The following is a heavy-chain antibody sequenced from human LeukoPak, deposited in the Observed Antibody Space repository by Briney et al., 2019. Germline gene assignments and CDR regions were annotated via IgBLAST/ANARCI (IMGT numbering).Heavy chain of an antibody. D-gene: IGHD3-10*02. J-gene: IGHJ6*04. V-gene: IGHV3-48*03. CDR2: ISCSGSTI. CDR1: GFTFSSYE. CDR3: AELGITMIGGV. Sequence: GSLRLSCAATGFTFSSYEMSWVRQDPGEGLEWVSSISCSGSTIYYVESVKGRFTVTRDNAKNSLYLQLKSLRAADKDVEYCAELGITMIGGVWGKGTTVSVSS.